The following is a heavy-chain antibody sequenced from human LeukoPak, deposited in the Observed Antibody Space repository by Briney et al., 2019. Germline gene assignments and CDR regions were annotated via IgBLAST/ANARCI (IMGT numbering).Heavy chain of an antibody. D-gene: IGHD2-2*01. Sequence: GRSLRLSCAASGFTFSSYAMYWVRQAPGKGLEWVAVISYDGSNKYYADSVKGRFTISRDNSKNTLYLQMNSLRAEDTAVYYCARGYCSSTSCYPFDYWGQGTLVTVSS. V-gene: IGHV3-30-3*01. CDR3: ARGYCSSTSCYPFDY. J-gene: IGHJ4*02. CDR1: GFTFSSYA. CDR2: ISYDGSNK.